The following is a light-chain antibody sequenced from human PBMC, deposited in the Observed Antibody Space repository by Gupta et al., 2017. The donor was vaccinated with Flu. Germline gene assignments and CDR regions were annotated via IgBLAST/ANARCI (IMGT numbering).Light chain of an antibody. CDR1: QSIANW. Sequence: DIQMTQSPSDLSASIGDRVTITGRDSQSIANWLAWYQQKPGKAPKLLIYKASSLATGVPTSFSGSGSGTEFTLPISSLQPDDFATYYCQAYDRYSGTFGPGTQVEIK. CDR2: KAS. J-gene: IGKJ2*01. CDR3: QAYDRYSGT. V-gene: IGKV1-5*03.